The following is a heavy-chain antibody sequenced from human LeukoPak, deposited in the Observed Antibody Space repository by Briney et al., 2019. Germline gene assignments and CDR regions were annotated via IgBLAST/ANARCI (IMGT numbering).Heavy chain of an antibody. D-gene: IGHD2-2*01. V-gene: IGHV3-64*02. CDR1: GFTFDTYA. CDR2: ISDNGDST. Sequence: GGSLRLSCAASGFTFDTYAINWVRQAPGKGLEYVSGISDNGDSTYYADSVKGRFTVSRDNSKNTLFLQMGSLRVEDMALYYCARDRYCSKTTCSRRYFGYWGQGTLVTVSS. J-gene: IGHJ4*02. CDR3: ARDRYCSKTTCSRRYFGY.